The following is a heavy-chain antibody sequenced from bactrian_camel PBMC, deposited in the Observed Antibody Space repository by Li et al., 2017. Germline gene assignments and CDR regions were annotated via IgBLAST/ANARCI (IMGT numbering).Heavy chain of an antibody. Sequence: VQLVESGGGSVQAGESLKLSCAVSDYSFSRYWAWFRQAPGKEREEVTTIDSGGSTTYAAPVKGRFTISKDNAKNALYLQMNSLKPEDTAMYYCASGRGVIWVGCRFSYWGQGTQVTVS. CDR1: DYSFSRYW. D-gene: IGHD5*01. J-gene: IGHJ6*01. CDR3: ASGRGVIWVGCRFSY. V-gene: IGHV3S1*01. CDR2: IDSGGST.